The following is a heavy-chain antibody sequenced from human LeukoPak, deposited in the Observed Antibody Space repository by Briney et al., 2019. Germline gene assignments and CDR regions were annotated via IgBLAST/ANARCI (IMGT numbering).Heavy chain of an antibody. D-gene: IGHD3-22*01. CDR2: IYHSGST. Sequence: SETLSLTCTVSGYSISSGYYWGWIRQPPGKGLEWIGSIYHSGSTYYNPSLKSRVTISVDTSKNQFSLKLSSVTAADTAVYYCGRKYYDSSGYFDYWGQGTLVTVSS. CDR1: GYSISSGYY. J-gene: IGHJ4*02. CDR3: GRKYYDSSGYFDY. V-gene: IGHV4-38-2*02.